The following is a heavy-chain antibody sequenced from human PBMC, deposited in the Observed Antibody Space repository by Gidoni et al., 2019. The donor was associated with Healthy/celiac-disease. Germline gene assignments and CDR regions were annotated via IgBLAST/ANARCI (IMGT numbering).Heavy chain of an antibody. J-gene: IGHJ6*03. Sequence: QVQLQESGPGLVKPSETLSLTCTVSGGSVSSGSYYWSWIRQPPGKGLEWIGYIYYSGSTNYNPSLKSRVTISVDTSKNQFSLKLSSVTAADTAVYYCARGLRAAPYYMDVWGKGTTVTVSS. CDR3: ARGLRAAPYYMDV. CDR1: GGSVSSGSYY. CDR2: IYYSGST. D-gene: IGHD6-13*01. V-gene: IGHV4-61*01.